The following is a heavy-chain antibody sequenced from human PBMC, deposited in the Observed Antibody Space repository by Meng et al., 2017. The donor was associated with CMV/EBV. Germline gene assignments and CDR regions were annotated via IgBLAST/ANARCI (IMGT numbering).Heavy chain of an antibody. D-gene: IGHD2-2*01. Sequence: GGSLRLSCAASGFTFSSYWMSWVRQAPGKGLEWVANIKQDGSEKYYVDSVKGRFTISRDNAKNSLYLQMNSLRAEDTAVYYCARDSPGGCSSTSCYQRPHKGGYYYGVDVWGQGTTVTVSS. J-gene: IGHJ6*02. CDR3: ARDSPGGCSSTSCYQRPHKGGYYYGVDV. V-gene: IGHV3-7*01. CDR1: GFTFSSYW. CDR2: IKQDGSEK.